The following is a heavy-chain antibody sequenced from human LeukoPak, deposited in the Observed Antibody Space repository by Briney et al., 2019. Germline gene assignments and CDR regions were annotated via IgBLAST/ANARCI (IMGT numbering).Heavy chain of an antibody. D-gene: IGHD2-15*01. J-gene: IGHJ4*02. CDR1: GFTFSSYG. CDR3: AKDDAQAYCSGGSCYKAILDY. Sequence: GRSLRLSCAASGFTFSSYGMHWVRQAPGKELEWVAVISYDGSNKYYADSVKGRFTISRDNSKNTLYPQMNSLRAEDTAVYYCAKDDAQAYCSGGSCYKAILDYWGQGTLVTVSS. V-gene: IGHV3-30*18. CDR2: ISYDGSNK.